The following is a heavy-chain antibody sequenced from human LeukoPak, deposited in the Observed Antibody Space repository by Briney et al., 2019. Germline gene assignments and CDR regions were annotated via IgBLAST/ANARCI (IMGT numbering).Heavy chain of an antibody. V-gene: IGHV4-59*08. CDR2: FSYTGST. CDR1: GGSISSYY. Sequence: TSETLSLTCTVSGGSISSYYWSWIRQPPGKGLEWIGYFSYTGSTNYNPSLKSRVTISVDTSKNQFSLKLSSVTAADTAVYYCARFATMVRGYYFDYWGQGTLVTVSS. CDR3: ARFATMVRGYYFDY. D-gene: IGHD3-10*01. J-gene: IGHJ4*02.